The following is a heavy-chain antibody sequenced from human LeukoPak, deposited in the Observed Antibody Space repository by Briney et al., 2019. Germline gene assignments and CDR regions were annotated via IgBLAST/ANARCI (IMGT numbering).Heavy chain of an antibody. CDR2: IIPIFGTA. D-gene: IGHD3-3*01. Sequence: SVKVSCKASGGTFSSYAISWVRQAPGQGLEWMGRIIPIFGTANYAQKFQGRVTITTDESTSTAYMELSSLRSEDTAVYYCAIFTTFGVVNPEGFDPRGQGTLVTVSS. V-gene: IGHV1-69*05. J-gene: IGHJ5*02. CDR1: GGTFSSYA. CDR3: AIFTTFGVVNPEGFDP.